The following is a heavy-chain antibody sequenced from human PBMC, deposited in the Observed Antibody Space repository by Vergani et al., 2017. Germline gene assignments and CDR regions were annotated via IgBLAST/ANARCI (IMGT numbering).Heavy chain of an antibody. D-gene: IGHD6-13*01. Sequence: EVQLLESGGGLVQPGGSLRLSCAASGFTFSSYAMSWVRQAPGKGLEWVSAISGSGGSTYYADSVKGRFTISRDNSKNTLYLQMNSLRAEDTAVDYCAKDNPTSQTHSSSPGTGDYWGQGTLVTVSS. CDR1: GFTFSSYA. V-gene: IGHV3-23*01. J-gene: IGHJ4*02. CDR3: AKDNPTSQTHSSSPGTGDY. CDR2: ISGSGGST.